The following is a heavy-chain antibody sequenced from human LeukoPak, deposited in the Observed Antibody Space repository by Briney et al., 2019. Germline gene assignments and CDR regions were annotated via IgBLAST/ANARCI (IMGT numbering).Heavy chain of an antibody. D-gene: IGHD6-25*01. Sequence: SETLSLTCAVYGGSFSGYYWSWIRQPPGKGLEWIGEINHSGSTNYNPSLKSRVPISVDTSKNQFSLKLSSVTSADTAVYYCAIIDVYSGIDPWGQGTLVTVSS. CDR3: AIIDVYSGIDP. V-gene: IGHV4-34*01. CDR1: GGSFSGYY. J-gene: IGHJ5*02. CDR2: INHSGST.